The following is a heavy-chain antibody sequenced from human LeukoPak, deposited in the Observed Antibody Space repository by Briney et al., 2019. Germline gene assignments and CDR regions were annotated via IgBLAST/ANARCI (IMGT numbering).Heavy chain of an antibody. V-gene: IGHV3-23*01. D-gene: IGHD2-21*02. CDR2: ISGSGGST. J-gene: IGHJ4*02. Sequence: GGSLSLSCAASGFTFCSYAMGWGRPAPGEGLGWGSVISGSGGSTYYAVSVKGRFTISRDNSKNTLYLQMSSLRVEDTAVYYCARGGSIVVVTAMLSYWGQGTLVTVSS. CDR3: ARGGSIVVVTAMLSY. CDR1: GFTFCSYA.